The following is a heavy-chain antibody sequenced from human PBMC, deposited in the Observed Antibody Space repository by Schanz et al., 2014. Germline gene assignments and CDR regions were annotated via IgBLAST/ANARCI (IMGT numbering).Heavy chain of an antibody. CDR1: GDSISSTSYY. CDR3: ARLWGGWRIPDY. J-gene: IGHJ4*02. V-gene: IGHV4-39*01. Sequence: QLQMQESGPGLVKPSETLSLTCSVSGDSISSTSYYWGWIRQPPGKGLEWIGSIYYSGSTYYNAPLKGRVTIPVDTSKNHSSLKLNSVTAADSAVYYCARLWGGWRIPDYWGQGTLVTVSS. D-gene: IGHD6-19*01. CDR2: IYYSGST.